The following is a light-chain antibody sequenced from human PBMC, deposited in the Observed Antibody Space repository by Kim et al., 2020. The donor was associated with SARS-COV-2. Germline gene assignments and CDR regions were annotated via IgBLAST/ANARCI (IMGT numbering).Light chain of an antibody. CDR1: NIGSKS. Sequence: LTQPPSVSVAPGKTARITCGGNNIGSKSVHWYQQKPGQAPVLVIYYDSDRPSGIPERFSGSNSGNTATLTISRVEAGDEADYYCQVWDSSSDHHWVFGGGTQLTVL. CDR2: YDS. J-gene: IGLJ3*02. CDR3: QVWDSSSDHHWV. V-gene: IGLV3-21*04.